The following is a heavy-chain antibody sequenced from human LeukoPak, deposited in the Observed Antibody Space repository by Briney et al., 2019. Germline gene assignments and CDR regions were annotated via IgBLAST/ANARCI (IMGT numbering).Heavy chain of an antibody. J-gene: IGHJ4*02. V-gene: IGHV1-69*05. CDR2: IIPIFGTA. D-gene: IGHD6-6*01. CDR1: GGTSSSYA. CDR3: ARDAGSSFDY. Sequence: SVKVSCKASGGTSSSYAISWVRQAPGHRLEWMGGIIPIFGTANSAQKFQGRVTITTDESTSTAYMELSSLRSEDTAVYYCARDAGSSFDYWGQGTLVTVSS.